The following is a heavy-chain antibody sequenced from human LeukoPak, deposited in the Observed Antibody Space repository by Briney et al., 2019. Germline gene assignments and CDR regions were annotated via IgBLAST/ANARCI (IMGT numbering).Heavy chain of an antibody. CDR1: GFTSSSYG. Sequence: GGSLRLSCAASGFTSSSYGMHWVRQAPGKGLEWVAVISYDGSNKYYADSVKGRFTISRDNSKNTLYLQMNSLRAEDTAVYYCAKDLEIAVAGYQFDYWGQGTLVTVSS. CDR2: ISYDGSNK. CDR3: AKDLEIAVAGYQFDY. V-gene: IGHV3-30*18. J-gene: IGHJ4*02. D-gene: IGHD6-19*01.